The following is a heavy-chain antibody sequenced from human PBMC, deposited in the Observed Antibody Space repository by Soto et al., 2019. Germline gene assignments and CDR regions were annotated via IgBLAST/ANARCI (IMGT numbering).Heavy chain of an antibody. CDR1: GGSISNSNW. V-gene: IGHV4-4*02. Sequence: SAPLSLTCAVSGGSISNSNWSSWVREPRGKRQELIEEIYHSGSTNYNPTLKRRATISVDKSNNQFSLKLSSVTAADTAVYYCATGLLEITIFGVVIASHGMDVWGQGTTVTVSS. D-gene: IGHD3-3*01. CDR3: ATGLLEITIFGVVIASHGMDV. CDR2: IYHSGST. J-gene: IGHJ6*02.